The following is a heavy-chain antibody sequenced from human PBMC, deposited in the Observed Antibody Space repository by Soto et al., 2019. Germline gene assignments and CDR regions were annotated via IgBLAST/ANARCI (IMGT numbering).Heavy chain of an antibody. CDR2: IIPIFGTA. CDR3: ARNDVDTAMVNWFDP. V-gene: IGHV1-69*12. Sequence: QVQLVQSGAGVKKPGSSVKVSCKASGGTFSSYAISWVRQAPGQGLEWMGGIIPIFGTANYAQKFQGRVTITADESTGTAYMELRSLRSEDTAVYYCARNDVDTAMVNWFDPWGQGTLVTVSS. J-gene: IGHJ5*02. D-gene: IGHD5-18*01. CDR1: GGTFSSYA.